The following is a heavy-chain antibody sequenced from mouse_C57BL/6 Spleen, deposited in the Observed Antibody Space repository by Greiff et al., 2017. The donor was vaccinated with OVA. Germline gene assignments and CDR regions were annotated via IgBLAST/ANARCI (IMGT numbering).Heavy chain of an antibody. V-gene: IGHV1-7*01. Sequence: LVESGAELAKPGASVKLSCKASGYTFTSYWMHWVKQRPGQGLEWIGYITPSSGYTKYNQKFKDKATLTAAKSSSTAYMQLSSLTYEDSAVYYGAREVYYYEEGYYAMDYWGQGTSVTVSS. CDR1: GYTFTSYW. CDR2: ITPSSGYT. J-gene: IGHJ4*01. D-gene: IGHD2-4*01. CDR3: AREVYYYEEGYYAMDY.